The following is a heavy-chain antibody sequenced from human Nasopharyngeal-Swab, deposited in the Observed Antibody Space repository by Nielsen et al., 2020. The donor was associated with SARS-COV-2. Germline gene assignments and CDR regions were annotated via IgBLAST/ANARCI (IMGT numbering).Heavy chain of an antibody. CDR3: AGVLFTYFDY. V-gene: IGHV4-34*09. J-gene: IGHJ4*02. CDR2: INHSGST. D-gene: IGHD2/OR15-2a*01. Sequence: LSRAVSVGFFPGHYWSWIRQPPGKGLEWIGEINHSGSTNYNPSLKSRVTISVDTSKNQFSLKLSSVTAADTAVYYCAGVLFTYFDYWGQGTLVTVSS. CDR1: VGFFPGHY.